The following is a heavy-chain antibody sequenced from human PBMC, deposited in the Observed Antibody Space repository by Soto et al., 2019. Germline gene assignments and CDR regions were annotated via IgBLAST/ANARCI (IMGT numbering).Heavy chain of an antibody. CDR3: AREGAVVGSTSFSLTGNIISPDYYSYYMDV. CDR2: MNPNSGNT. Sequence: QVQLVQSGAEVKKPGASVKVSCKASGYTFTSYDINWVRQATGQGLEWMGWMNPNSGNTGYAQKFQGRVTMTRNTSISTAYMELSSLRSEDTAVYYCAREGAVVGSTSFSLTGNIISPDYYSYYMDVWGKGTTVTVSS. V-gene: IGHV1-8*01. CDR1: GYTFTSYD. D-gene: IGHD2-2*01. J-gene: IGHJ6*03.